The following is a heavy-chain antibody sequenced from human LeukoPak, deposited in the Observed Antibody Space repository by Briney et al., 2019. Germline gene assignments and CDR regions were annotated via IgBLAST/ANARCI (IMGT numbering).Heavy chain of an antibody. J-gene: IGHJ3*02. D-gene: IGHD2-8*01. Sequence: SETLSLTCTVSGGSISSYYWSWIRQPAGKGLEWIGRIYTSGSTNYNPSLKSRVTISVDTSKNQFSLKLSSVTAADTAVYYCARDRKATNGGDAFDIWGQGTMVTVSS. CDR2: IYTSGST. CDR1: GGSISSYY. V-gene: IGHV4-4*07. CDR3: ARDRKATNGGDAFDI.